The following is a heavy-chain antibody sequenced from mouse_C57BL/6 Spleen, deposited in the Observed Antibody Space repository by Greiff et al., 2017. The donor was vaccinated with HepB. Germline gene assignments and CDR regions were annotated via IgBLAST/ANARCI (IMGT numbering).Heavy chain of an antibody. CDR2: IHPNSGST. J-gene: IGHJ4*01. CDR1: GYAFTSYW. Sequence: QVQLQQPGAELVKPGASVKLSCKASGYAFTSYWMHWVKQRPGQGLEWIGMIHPNSGSTNYNEKFKSKATLTVDKSSSTAYMQLSSLTSEYSAVYYCARRITTVVATSHYAMDYWGQGTSVTVSS. D-gene: IGHD1-1*01. V-gene: IGHV1-64*01. CDR3: ARRITTVVATSHYAMDY.